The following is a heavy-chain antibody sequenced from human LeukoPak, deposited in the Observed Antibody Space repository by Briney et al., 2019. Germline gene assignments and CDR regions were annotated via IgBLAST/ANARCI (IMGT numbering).Heavy chain of an antibody. CDR2: IIPIFGTA. D-gene: IGHD2-2*01. CDR1: GGTFSSYA. J-gene: IGHJ4*02. Sequence: SVKVSCKASGGTFSSYAISWVRQPPGKGLEWMGAIIPIFGTANYAQKFQGRVTITADKSTSTAYMELSSLRSEDTAVYYCARGVVPAARGVFDYWGQGTLVTVSS. CDR3: ARGVVPAARGVFDY. V-gene: IGHV1-69*06.